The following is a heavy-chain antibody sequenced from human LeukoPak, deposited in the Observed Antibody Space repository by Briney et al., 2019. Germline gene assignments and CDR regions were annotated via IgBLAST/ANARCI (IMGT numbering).Heavy chain of an antibody. J-gene: IGHJ4*02. Sequence: GGSLRLSCAASGFTFSSYSMNWVRQAPGKGLEWVSSISTSGSYIYYTDSVKGRFTISRDNGKNSLTLQMNSLRAEDTAVYYCARDLKYYESSGFDYWGLGTLVTVSS. CDR3: ARDLKYYESSGFDY. V-gene: IGHV3-21*01. CDR1: GFTFSSYS. D-gene: IGHD3-22*01. CDR2: ISTSGSYI.